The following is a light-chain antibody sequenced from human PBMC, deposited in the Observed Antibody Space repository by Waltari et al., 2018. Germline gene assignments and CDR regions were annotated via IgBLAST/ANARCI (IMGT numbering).Light chain of an antibody. CDR3: QPYNSYSIM. CDR1: QSISEW. V-gene: IGKV1-5*03. Sequence: DIQMTQSPSTLSASVGDRVTITCRASQSISEWLAWYQQKPGKAPKLLIYKASSLESGVPSRFSGSGSGTEFTLTISSLQPDDFATYYCQPYNSYSIMFGQGTRLEIK. CDR2: KAS. J-gene: IGKJ5*01.